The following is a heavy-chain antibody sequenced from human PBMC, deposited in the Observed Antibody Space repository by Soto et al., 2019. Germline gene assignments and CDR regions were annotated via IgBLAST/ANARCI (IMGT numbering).Heavy chain of an antibody. V-gene: IGHV3-15*01. CDR1: EFTFSQAW. CDR2: IKRKTDGGTT. Sequence: GGSLRLSCEASEFTFSQAWMSWVRQAPGRRLEWIGLIKRKTDGGTTDYAAPVKGRFTISRDDSANRLYLHMNSLKIEDTGVYYCYTGPFGRISSVPVHYLYGLDSWGQGTTVTVSS. CDR3: YTGPFGRISSVPVHYLYGLDS. D-gene: IGHD3-10*01. J-gene: IGHJ6*02.